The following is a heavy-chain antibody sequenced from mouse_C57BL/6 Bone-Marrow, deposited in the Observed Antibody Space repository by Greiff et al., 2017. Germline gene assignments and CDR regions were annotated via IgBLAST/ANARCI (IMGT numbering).Heavy chain of an antibody. CDR3: ARPYYYGSSYDAY. J-gene: IGHJ3*01. V-gene: IGHV5-9*01. CDR2: ISGGGGNT. CDR1: GFTFSSYT. D-gene: IGHD1-1*01. Sequence: EVHLVESGGGLVKPGGSLKLSCAASGFTFSSYTMSWVRQTPEKRLEWVATISGGGGNTYYPDSVKGRFTISRDNAKNTLYLQMSSLRSEDTALYYCARPYYYGSSYDAYWGQGTLVTVSA.